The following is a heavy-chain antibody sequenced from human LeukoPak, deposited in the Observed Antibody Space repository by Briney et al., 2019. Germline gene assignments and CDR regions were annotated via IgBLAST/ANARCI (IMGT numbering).Heavy chain of an antibody. CDR1: GGTFSSYA. CDR2: IIPILGIA. Sequence: SVKVSCKASGGTFSSYAISWVRQAPGQGLEWMGRIIPILGIANYAQKFQGRVTVTADKSTSTAYMELSSLRSEDTAVYYCACVEAPGIAAAFDAFDIWGQGTMVTVSS. V-gene: IGHV1-69*04. D-gene: IGHD6-13*01. CDR3: ACVEAPGIAAAFDAFDI. J-gene: IGHJ3*02.